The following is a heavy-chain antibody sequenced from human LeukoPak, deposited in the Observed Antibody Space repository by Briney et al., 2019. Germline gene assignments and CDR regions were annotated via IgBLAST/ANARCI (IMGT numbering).Heavy chain of an antibody. Sequence: SETLSLTCTVSGGSISSYYWSWIRQPPGKGLEWIGYIYYSGSTNYNPSLKSRVTISVDTSKNQFSLKLSSVTAADTAVYYCARHRRDGYPNLTHWFDPWGQGTLVTVSS. CDR1: GGSISSYY. V-gene: IGHV4-59*08. CDR2: IYYSGST. CDR3: ARHRRDGYPNLTHWFDP. D-gene: IGHD5-24*01. J-gene: IGHJ5*02.